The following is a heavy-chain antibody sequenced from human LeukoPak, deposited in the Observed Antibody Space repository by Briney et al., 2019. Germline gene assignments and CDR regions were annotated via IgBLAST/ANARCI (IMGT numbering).Heavy chain of an antibody. Sequence: SETLSLTCTVSGGSISNYYWSWIRQPPGKGLEWIGYIYYSGSTNYNPSLKSRVTISVDTSKNQFSLKLSSVTAADTAVYYCARLPYSGGFDPWGQGTLVTVSS. D-gene: IGHD4-11*01. V-gene: IGHV4-59*01. CDR3: ARLPYSGGFDP. J-gene: IGHJ5*02. CDR1: GGSISNYY. CDR2: IYYSGST.